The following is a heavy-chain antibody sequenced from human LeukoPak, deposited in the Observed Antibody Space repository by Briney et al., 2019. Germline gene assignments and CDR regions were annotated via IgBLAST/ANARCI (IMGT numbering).Heavy chain of an antibody. Sequence: GGSLRLSCAASGFTFSSYAMSWVRQAPGKGLEWVSAISGSGGSTYYADSVKGRFTISRDNSKNTLYLQMNSLRAEDTAVYCCANTIVVVPAANLSWGQGTLVTVSS. CDR2: ISGSGGST. D-gene: IGHD2-2*01. J-gene: IGHJ4*02. CDR3: ANTIVVVPAANLS. CDR1: GFTFSSYA. V-gene: IGHV3-23*01.